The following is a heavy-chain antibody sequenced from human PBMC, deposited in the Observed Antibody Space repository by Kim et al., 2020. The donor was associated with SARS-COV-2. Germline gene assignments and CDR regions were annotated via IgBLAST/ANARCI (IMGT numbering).Heavy chain of an antibody. CDR1: GFTFSSYS. CDR3: ARDLSGDYGERALVY. J-gene: IGHJ4*02. V-gene: IGHV3-21*01. CDR2: ISSSSSYI. Sequence: GGSLRLSCAASGFTFSSYSMNWVRQAPGKGLEWVSSISSSSSYIYYADSVKGRFTISRDNAKNSLYLQMNSLRAEDTAVYYCARDLSGDYGERALVYWGQGTLVTVSS. D-gene: IGHD4-17*01.